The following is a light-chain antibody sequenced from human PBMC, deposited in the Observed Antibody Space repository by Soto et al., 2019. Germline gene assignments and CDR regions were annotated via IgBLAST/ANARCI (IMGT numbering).Light chain of an antibody. Sequence: DIQMTQSPSSLSASVGDRVTITCRASQSISSYLNWYQQIPGKAPKLLIYAASSLQSGVPSRFSGSGSGTDFTLTISSLQPEDFATYYCQQSYSTPYTFGQGTKLESK. J-gene: IGKJ2*01. CDR3: QQSYSTPYT. CDR1: QSISSY. V-gene: IGKV1-39*01. CDR2: AAS.